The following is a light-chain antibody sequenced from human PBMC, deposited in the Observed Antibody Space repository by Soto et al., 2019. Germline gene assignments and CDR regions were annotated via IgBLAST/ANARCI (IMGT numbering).Light chain of an antibody. V-gene: IGKV1-5*01. Sequence: DIQMTQSPSTLSASVGDRVTITCRASHSISSLLAWYQQKPGKAPKLLIYDTSNLESGVPSRFSVSGSGTDFNITNSSLQPDDFATYYCQQYNTFSFTFGQGTRLEIK. CDR2: DTS. CDR3: QQYNTFSFT. CDR1: HSISSL. J-gene: IGKJ2*01.